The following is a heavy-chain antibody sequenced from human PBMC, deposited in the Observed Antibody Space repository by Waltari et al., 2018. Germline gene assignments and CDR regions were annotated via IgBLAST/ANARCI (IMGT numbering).Heavy chain of an antibody. J-gene: IGHJ3*02. D-gene: IGHD6-19*01. Sequence: QVQLQESGPGLVKPSQTLSLSCTVAGASVRIGGYYWSWIRQHPGKGLEWIGYIYYSGDTYYSSSLKSRVIISVDTSNNQFSLRLTSVTAADTAIYFCARNQRGWFDAFDIWGQGTAVTVSS. CDR2: IYYSGDT. CDR3: ARNQRGWFDAFDI. CDR1: GASVRIGGYY. V-gene: IGHV4-31*03.